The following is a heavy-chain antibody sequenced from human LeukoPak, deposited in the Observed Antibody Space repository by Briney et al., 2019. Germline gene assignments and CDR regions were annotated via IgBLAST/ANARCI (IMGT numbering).Heavy chain of an antibody. Sequence: PSETLSLTCTVSGGSTSSYYWSWIRQPPGKGLEWIGYIYYSGSTNYNPSLKSRVTISVDTSKNQFSLKLSSVTAADTAVYYCARVPNSSGWRSYNWFHPWGQGTLVTVSS. CDR2: IYYSGST. CDR1: GGSTSSYY. D-gene: IGHD6-19*01. CDR3: ARVPNSSGWRSYNWFHP. V-gene: IGHV4-59*01. J-gene: IGHJ5*02.